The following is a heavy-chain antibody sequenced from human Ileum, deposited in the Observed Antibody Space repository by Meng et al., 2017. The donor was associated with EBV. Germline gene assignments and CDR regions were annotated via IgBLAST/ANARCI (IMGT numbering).Heavy chain of an antibody. J-gene: IGHJ4*02. Sequence: RQERGAGLADPSGTRALPCIACGGSSSSSSWGSWGSQAPETGLEWMGEIDHTESTNYNPSLKCRVTISVDKSKNQFSLKLSSVTAADTAVYYCARESYSDSSGYYSLDYWGQGSLVTVSS. CDR1: GGSSSSSSW. CDR3: ARESYSDSSGYYSLDY. D-gene: IGHD3-22*01. V-gene: IGHV4-4*02. CDR2: IDHTEST.